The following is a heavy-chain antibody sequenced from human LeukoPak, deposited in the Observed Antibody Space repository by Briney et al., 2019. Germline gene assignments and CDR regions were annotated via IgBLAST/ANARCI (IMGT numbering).Heavy chain of an antibody. V-gene: IGHV1-2*02. D-gene: IGHD2-2*02. CDR3: ARADRDCSSTSCYTTLWVYYYYYMDV. CDR1: GYTFTGQD. J-gene: IGHJ6*03. CDR2: INPNSGGT. Sequence: ASVKVSCKASGYTFTGQDMHWVRQAPGQGLEWMGWINPNSGGTNYAQKFQGRVTMTRDTSISTAYMELSRLRSDDTAVYYCARADRDCSSTSCYTTLWVYYYYYMDVWGKGTTVTVSS.